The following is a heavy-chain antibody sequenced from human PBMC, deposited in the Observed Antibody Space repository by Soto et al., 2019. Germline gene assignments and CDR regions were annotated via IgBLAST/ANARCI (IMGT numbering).Heavy chain of an antibody. V-gene: IGHV4-39*01. Sequence: QLQLQESGPGLVKPSETLSLTCTVSGSSISSSSYYWGWIRQPPGKGLEWIGSIYYSGSTYYNPSLKSRVTISVDTSKNQFSLKLSSVTAADTAVYYCARLVIGAATLSPAWGQGTLVTVSS. CDR1: GSSISSSSYY. D-gene: IGHD2-15*01. CDR3: ARLVIGAATLSPA. CDR2: IYYSGST. J-gene: IGHJ4*02.